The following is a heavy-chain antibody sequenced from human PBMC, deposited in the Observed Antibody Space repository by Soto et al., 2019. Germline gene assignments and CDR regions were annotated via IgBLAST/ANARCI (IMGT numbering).Heavy chain of an antibody. D-gene: IGHD4-17*01. CDR3: ARSNDYGDYV. CDR1: GFTFSYYS. Sequence: GGSLRLSCAASGFTFSYYSMIWVRQAPGKGLEWVSSISSSGSYIYYSDSLKGRFTISRDNAKNSLYLQMNSLRAEDTAIYYCARSNDYGDYVWGQGTLVTVSS. V-gene: IGHV3-21*01. CDR2: ISSSGSYI. J-gene: IGHJ4*02.